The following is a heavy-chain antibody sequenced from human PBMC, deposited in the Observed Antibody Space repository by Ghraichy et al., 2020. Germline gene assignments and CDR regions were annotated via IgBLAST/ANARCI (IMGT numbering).Heavy chain of an antibody. CDR2: IYYSGNT. J-gene: IGHJ6*02. CDR3: ARDHCIGGNCYSTYYGVAL. CDR1: GDSVSSASYY. V-gene: IGHV4-61*01. D-gene: IGHD2-15*01. Sequence: SETLSLTCTVSGDSVSSASYYWSWIRQPPGKGLEWIGNIYYSGNTNYNPSLKSRVSISIDTSTNQFSLKLSSVTAADTAVYYCARDHCIGGNCYSTYYGVALWGQGTTVTVPS.